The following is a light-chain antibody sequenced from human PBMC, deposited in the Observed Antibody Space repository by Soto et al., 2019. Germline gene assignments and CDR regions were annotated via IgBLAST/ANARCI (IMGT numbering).Light chain of an antibody. V-gene: IGKV3-15*01. J-gene: IGKJ4*01. Sequence: EIVMTQSPATLSVSPGERGTLSCRASQSVSSNLAWYQQKPGQAPRLLIYGASTRATGIPARFSGSGSGTEFTLTISSLQSEDFLVYYCQQYNDWPLTFGGGTKVEIK. CDR1: QSVSSN. CDR3: QQYNDWPLT. CDR2: GAS.